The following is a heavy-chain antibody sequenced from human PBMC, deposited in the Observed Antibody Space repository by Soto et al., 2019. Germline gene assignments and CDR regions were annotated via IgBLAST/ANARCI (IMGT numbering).Heavy chain of an antibody. J-gene: IGHJ6*02. CDR2: IFHSGST. CDR1: GGSFSAYY. D-gene: IGHD2-15*01. V-gene: IGHV4-34*01. Sequence: SETLSLTCTVYGGSFSAYYWTWIRQPPGKGLEWIGEIFHSGSTNYNPSLKSRVTISVDTSKNQFSLNLSSVTAADTAVYYCARGGTHDCSGGTCFSDFYFYGMDVWGQGTTVTVSS. CDR3: ARGGTHDCSGGTCFSDFYFYGMDV.